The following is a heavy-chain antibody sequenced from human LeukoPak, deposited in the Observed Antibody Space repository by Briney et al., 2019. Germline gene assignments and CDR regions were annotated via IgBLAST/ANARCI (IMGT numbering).Heavy chain of an antibody. CDR1: GFTFSSYA. V-gene: IGHV3-23*01. CDR2: ISGSGGST. J-gene: IGHJ4*02. CDR3: AKHYYYDSSGYYYEAQYYFDY. D-gene: IGHD3-22*01. Sequence: GGSLRLSCAASGFTFSSYAMSCVRQAPGKGLEWVSAISGSGGSTYYADSVKGRFTISRDNSKNTLYLQMNSLRAEDTAVYYCAKHYYYDSSGYYYEAQYYFDYWGQGTLVTVSS.